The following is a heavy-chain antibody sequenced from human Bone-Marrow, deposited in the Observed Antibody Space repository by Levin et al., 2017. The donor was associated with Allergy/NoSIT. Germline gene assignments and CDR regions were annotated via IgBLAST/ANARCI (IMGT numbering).Heavy chain of an antibody. Sequence: ASETLSLTCTVSGYSISSGYYWGWIRQPPGKGLEWIGSIYHSGSTYYNPSLKSRVTISVDTSKNQFSLKLSSVTAADTAVYYCARITTSITMVRGVMGVYYFDYWGQGTLVTVSS. J-gene: IGHJ4*02. V-gene: IGHV4-38-2*02. CDR1: GYSISSGYY. CDR3: ARITTSITMVRGVMGVYYFDY. D-gene: IGHD3-10*01. CDR2: IYHSGST.